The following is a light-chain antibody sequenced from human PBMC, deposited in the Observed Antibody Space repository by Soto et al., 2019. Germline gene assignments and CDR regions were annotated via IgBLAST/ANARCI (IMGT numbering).Light chain of an antibody. V-gene: IGKV1-39*01. CDR1: QIISVY. J-gene: IGKJ5*01. Sequence: IPMTQPPASLSASLCDTLTITYPVSQIISVYLHGYQKKTGKAPKLLIYAASTRQSGVPSSFSGSGSGTDFTLTISSLKPEDFAIYYCQQSYSTPSTFGQGTRLEIK. CDR3: QQSYSTPST. CDR2: AAS.